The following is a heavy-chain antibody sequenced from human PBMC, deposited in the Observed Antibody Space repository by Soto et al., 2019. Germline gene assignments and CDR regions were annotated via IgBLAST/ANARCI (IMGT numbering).Heavy chain of an antibody. CDR3: ARVDVTIFGVVIMPFDY. Sequence: QVQLVQSGAEVKKPGASVKVSCKASGYTFTNYGISWVRQAPGQGLEWMGWISTYNGNTNYAQKLQGRVTMTTDTSTNIAYMELRSLRSDDTAVYYCARVDVTIFGVVIMPFDYWSQGTLVTVSS. V-gene: IGHV1-18*01. CDR2: ISTYNGNT. D-gene: IGHD3-3*01. J-gene: IGHJ4*02. CDR1: GYTFTNYG.